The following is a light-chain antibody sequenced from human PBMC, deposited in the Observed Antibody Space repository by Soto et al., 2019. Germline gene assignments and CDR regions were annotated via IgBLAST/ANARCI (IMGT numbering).Light chain of an antibody. CDR3: SSYTSSSTLV. J-gene: IGLJ1*01. V-gene: IGLV2-14*01. Sequence: QSVLTQPASVSGSPGQPITISCTGTSSDVGGYNYVSWYQQHPGRAPKLMIYEVSNRPSGVSNRFSGSKSGNTASLTISGLQAEYEADYYCSSYTSSSTLVFGTGTKVTVL. CDR1: SSDVGGYNY. CDR2: EVS.